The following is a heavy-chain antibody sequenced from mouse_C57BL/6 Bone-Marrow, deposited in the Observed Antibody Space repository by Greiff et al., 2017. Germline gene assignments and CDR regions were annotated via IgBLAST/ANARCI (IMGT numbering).Heavy chain of an antibody. Sequence: QVQLQQPGAELVRPGSSVKLSCKASGYTFTSYWMHWVKQRPIQGLEWIGNIDPSDSETHYNQKFKDKATLTVDKSSSTAYMQLSSLTSEDSAVYYCARDYYYASRGRDFDYWGQGTTLTDSS. V-gene: IGHV1-52*01. D-gene: IGHD1-1*01. J-gene: IGHJ2*01. CDR3: ARDYYYASRGRDFDY. CDR1: GYTFTSYW. CDR2: IDPSDSET.